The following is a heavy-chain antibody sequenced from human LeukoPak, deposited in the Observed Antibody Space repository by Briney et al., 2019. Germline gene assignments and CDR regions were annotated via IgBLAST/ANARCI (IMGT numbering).Heavy chain of an antibody. CDR2: INPSGGST. V-gene: IGHV1-46*01. Sequence: ASVKVSCKASGYTFTSYYMHWVRQAPGQGLEWMGIINPSGGSTSYAQKFQGRVTMTRDTSTSTVYMELSSLRSEDTAVYYCTSGPNQPWLQLTWFDPWGQGTLVTVSP. J-gene: IGHJ5*02. D-gene: IGHD5-24*01. CDR1: GYTFTSYY. CDR3: TSGPNQPWLQLTWFDP.